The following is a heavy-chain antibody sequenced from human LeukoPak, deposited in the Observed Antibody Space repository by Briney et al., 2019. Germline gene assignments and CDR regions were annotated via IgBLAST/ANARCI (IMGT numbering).Heavy chain of an antibody. CDR2: ISRGGDDI. CDR3: ARSKTAAAGTGAFDI. V-gene: IGHV3-23*01. D-gene: IGHD6-13*01. CDR1: GFTFSSYS. Sequence: GGSLRLSCAASGFTFSSYSMNWVRQAPGKGLEWVSVISRGGDDIYYADSVKGRFTISRDNSKNTLFLQMNSLRAEDTAVYYCARSKTAAAGTGAFDIWGQGTMVTVSS. J-gene: IGHJ3*02.